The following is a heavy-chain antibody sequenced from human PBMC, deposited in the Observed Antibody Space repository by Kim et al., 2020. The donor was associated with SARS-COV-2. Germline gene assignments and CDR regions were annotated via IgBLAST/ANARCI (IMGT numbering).Heavy chain of an antibody. CDR1: GFPFSRHA. D-gene: IGHD6-13*01. Sequence: GGSLRLSCAGSGFPFSRHAMSWVRQAPGQGPGWVAAIHGGGGTYHTDSVKGRFIISRDNSQNTLFLQMTTLRVEDTALYFCVLGRTYYWDYWGHGTLVTVSA. CDR2: IHGGGGT. CDR3: VLGRTYYWDY. J-gene: IGHJ4*01. V-gene: IGHV3-23*01.